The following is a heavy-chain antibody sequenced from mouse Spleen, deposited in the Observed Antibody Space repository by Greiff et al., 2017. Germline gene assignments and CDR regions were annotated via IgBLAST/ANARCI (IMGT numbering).Heavy chain of an antibody. CDR1: GFTFSSYG. CDR2: ISSGGSYT. D-gene: IGHD2-4*01. J-gene: IGHJ4*01. Sequence: EVMLVESGGDLVKPGGSLKLSCAASGFTFSSYGMSWVRQTPDKRLEWVATISSGGSYTYYPDSVKGRFTISRDNAKNTLYLQMSSLKSEDTAMYYCARQRDYEEFYYAMDYWGQGTSVTVSS. CDR3: ARQRDYEEFYYAMDY. V-gene: IGHV5-6*01.